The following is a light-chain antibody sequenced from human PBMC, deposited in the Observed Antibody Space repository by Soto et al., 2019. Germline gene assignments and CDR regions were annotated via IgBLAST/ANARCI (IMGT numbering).Light chain of an antibody. CDR3: QQSSSTPQT. CDR2: VAS. J-gene: IGKJ4*01. V-gene: IGKV1-39*01. Sequence: DIQMTQSPSSLSASIGDRVTITCRASQNVSTYLSWYQQKQGKAPKLLINVASTLQSGVPSRFSGSGSGTDFTLAIGSLQPEDFATYYCQQSSSTPQTFGGGTKVDIK. CDR1: QNVSTY.